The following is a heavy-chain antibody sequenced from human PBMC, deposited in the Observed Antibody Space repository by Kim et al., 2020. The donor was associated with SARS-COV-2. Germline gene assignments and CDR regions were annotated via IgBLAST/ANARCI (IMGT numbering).Heavy chain of an antibody. J-gene: IGHJ4*02. Sequence: GGSLRLSCAASGFTFSSYSMNWVRQAPGKGLEWVSSISSSSSYIDYADSVKGRFTISRDNAKNSLYLQMNSLRAEDTAVYYCARGLNAAAGTNYWGQGTLFTVSS. CDR1: GFTFSSYS. CDR2: ISSSSSYI. V-gene: IGHV3-21*01. CDR3: ARGLNAAAGTNY. D-gene: IGHD6-13*01.